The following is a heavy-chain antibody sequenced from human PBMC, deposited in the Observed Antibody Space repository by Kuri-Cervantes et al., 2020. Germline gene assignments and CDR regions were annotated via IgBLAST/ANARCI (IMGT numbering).Heavy chain of an antibody. CDR3: ARGGRGEATGFDY. V-gene: IGHV4-59*01. J-gene: IGHJ4*02. CDR2: IYYSGST. D-gene: IGHD1-1*01. Sequence: SETLSLTCTVSGGSISSYYWSWIRQPPGKGLEWIGYIYYSGSTNYNPSLESRVSISVDTSKSQVSLNLASVTAADTAIYYCARGGRGEATGFDYWGQGILVTVSS. CDR1: GGSISSYY.